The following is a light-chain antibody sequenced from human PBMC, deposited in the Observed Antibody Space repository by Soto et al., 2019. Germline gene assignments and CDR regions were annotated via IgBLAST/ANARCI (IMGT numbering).Light chain of an antibody. CDR2: AAS. CDR1: QGIRND. Sequence: DLQMTQFPSSLSASVGDRVTITCRASQGIRNDLDWYQQKPGKAPKRLIYAASSLQSGVPSRFSGSGSGTEFTLAISSLQPEDFATFYCLQHSTYPLTFGQGTKVEIK. CDR3: LQHSTYPLT. V-gene: IGKV1-17*01. J-gene: IGKJ1*01.